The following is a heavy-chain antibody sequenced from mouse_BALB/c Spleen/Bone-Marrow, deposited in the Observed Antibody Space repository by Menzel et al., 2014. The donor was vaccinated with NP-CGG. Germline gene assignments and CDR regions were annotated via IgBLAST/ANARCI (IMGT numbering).Heavy chain of an antibody. J-gene: IGHJ4*01. D-gene: IGHD2-3*01. Sequence: VQLKDSGAELVKPGAPVKLSCTASGFNIKDTYMHWVKQRPEQGLEWIGRIDPANGNTKYDPKFQGKATITADTSSNTAYLQLSSLTSEDTAVYYCARNGYYVYYYAMDYWGQGTSVTVSS. CDR1: GFNIKDTY. CDR3: ARNGYYVYYYAMDY. CDR2: IDPANGNT. V-gene: IGHV14-3*02.